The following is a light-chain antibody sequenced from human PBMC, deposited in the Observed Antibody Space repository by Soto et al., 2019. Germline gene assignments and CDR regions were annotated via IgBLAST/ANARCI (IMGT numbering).Light chain of an antibody. Sequence: EIVMTQSPATVSVSPGDRVTLSCRASRTVHSNVAWYRHKPGQAPRLLIYGASFRATGMPARFSGSGFGTEFTLTISSLLSEDFAVYSCQQSNNWPRTFGQGTKVDI. J-gene: IGKJ1*01. CDR2: GAS. CDR3: QQSNNWPRT. V-gene: IGKV3-15*01. CDR1: RTVHSN.